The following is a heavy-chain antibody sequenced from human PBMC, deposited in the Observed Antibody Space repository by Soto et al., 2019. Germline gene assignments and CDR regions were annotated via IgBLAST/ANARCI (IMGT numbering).Heavy chain of an antibody. CDR1: GGTFSSYA. Sequence: QVQLVQSGAEVKKPGSSVKVSCKASGGTFSSYAISWVRQAPGQGLEWMGGIIPIFGTANYAQKLQGRVTITADEDTSTAYMELSSLRSGDTAVYYCAVESIAVAGKYYYYGFDVWGQDTTVTVSS. CDR3: AVESIAVAGKYYYYGFDV. J-gene: IGHJ6*02. CDR2: IIPIFGTA. V-gene: IGHV1-69*01. D-gene: IGHD6-19*01.